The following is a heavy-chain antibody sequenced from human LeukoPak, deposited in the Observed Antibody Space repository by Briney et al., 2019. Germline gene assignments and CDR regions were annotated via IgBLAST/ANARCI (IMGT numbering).Heavy chain of an antibody. D-gene: IGHD6-13*01. CDR3: AKLAAAGSAEYFQH. J-gene: IGHJ1*01. CDR2: ISGSGGST. CDR1: GFTFSSYA. V-gene: IGHV3-23*01. Sequence: GGSLSLSCAASGFTFSSYAMSWLRQAPGKGLEWVSAISGSGGSTYYADSVKGRFTISRDNSKNTLYLQMNSLRAEDTAVYYCAKLAAAGSAEYFQHWGQGTLVTVSS.